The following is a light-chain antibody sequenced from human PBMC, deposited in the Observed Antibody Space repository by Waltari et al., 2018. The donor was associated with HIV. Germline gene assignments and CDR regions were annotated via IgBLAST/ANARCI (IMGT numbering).Light chain of an antibody. CDR1: SSNIGSNY. V-gene: IGLV1-47*01. CDR2: RNN. CDR3: ATWDDSLNVV. Sequence: QSVLTQPPSASGTPGQRVTISCSGSSSNIGSNYVYWYQQLPGTAPKLLFYRNNQRPSGVPARFSGSKSGTSASLAISGLRSEDEADYYCATWDDSLNVVFGGGTKLTVL. J-gene: IGLJ3*02.